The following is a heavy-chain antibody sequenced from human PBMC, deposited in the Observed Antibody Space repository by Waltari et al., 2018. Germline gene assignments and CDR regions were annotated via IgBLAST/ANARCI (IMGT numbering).Heavy chain of an antibody. J-gene: IGHJ4*02. CDR2: INHRGST. CDR1: GGSFSGYY. D-gene: IGHD1-26*01. Sequence: QVQLQQWGAGLLKPSETLSLTCAVYGGSFSGYYWSWIRQPQGKGLEWIGEINHRGSTNYNPSLKSRVTISVDTSKNQFSLKLSSVTAADTAVYYWARGRVGAPDYFDYWGQGTLVTVSS. CDR3: ARGRVGAPDYFDY. V-gene: IGHV4-34*01.